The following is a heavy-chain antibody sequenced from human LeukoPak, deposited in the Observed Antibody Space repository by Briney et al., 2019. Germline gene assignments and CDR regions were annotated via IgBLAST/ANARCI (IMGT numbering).Heavy chain of an antibody. CDR2: INAGNGNT. CDR1: GYTFTSYA. V-gene: IGHV1-3*03. D-gene: IGHD6-13*01. CDR3: ARGVPEYSSSWYLDWFDP. J-gene: IGHJ5*02. Sequence: ASVKVSCKASGYTFTSYAMHWVRQAPGQRLEWMGWINAGNGNTKYSQEFQGRVTITRDTSASTAYMELSSLRSEDMAVYYCARGVPEYSSSWYLDWFDPWGQGTLVTVSS.